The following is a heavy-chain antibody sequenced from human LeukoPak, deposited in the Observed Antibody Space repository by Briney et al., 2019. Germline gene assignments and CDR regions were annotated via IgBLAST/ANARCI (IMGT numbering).Heavy chain of an antibody. Sequence: GGSLRLSCAASGFTFSSYAMSWVRQAPGKGLEWVSVIYSGGSTYYADSVKGRFTISRDNSKNTLYLQMNSLRAEDTAVYYCARGGGYYPIDYWGQGTLVTVSS. V-gene: IGHV3-53*01. CDR1: GFTFSSYA. J-gene: IGHJ4*02. CDR2: IYSGGST. D-gene: IGHD2-15*01. CDR3: ARGGGYYPIDY.